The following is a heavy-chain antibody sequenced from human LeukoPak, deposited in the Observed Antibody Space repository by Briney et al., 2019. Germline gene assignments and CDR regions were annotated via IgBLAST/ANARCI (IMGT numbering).Heavy chain of an antibody. CDR3: ARREYSSSHVGAYFDY. D-gene: IGHD6-13*01. J-gene: IGHJ4*02. Sequence: PSETLSLTCTVSGDSISSYYWSWIRQPPGKGLEWIGYIYYSGSTNYNPSLKSRVTISVDTSKNQFSLKLSSVTAADTAVYYCARREYSSSHVGAYFDYWGQGTLVTVSS. V-gene: IGHV4-59*12. CDR1: GDSISSYY. CDR2: IYYSGST.